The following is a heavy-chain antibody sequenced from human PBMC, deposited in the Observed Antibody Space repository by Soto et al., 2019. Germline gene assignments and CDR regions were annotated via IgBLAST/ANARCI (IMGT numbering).Heavy chain of an antibody. D-gene: IGHD3-16*01. CDR2: ISWNSGSI. V-gene: IGHV3-9*01. CDR1: GFTFDDYA. J-gene: IGHJ6*02. CDR3: AREGFRGVMSYYGMDV. Sequence: TGGSLRLSCAASGFTFDDYAMHWVRQAPGKGLEWVSGISWNSGSIGYADSVKGRFTISRDNAKNSLYLQMNSLRAEDTAVYYFAREGFRGVMSYYGMDVWGQGTTVTVAS.